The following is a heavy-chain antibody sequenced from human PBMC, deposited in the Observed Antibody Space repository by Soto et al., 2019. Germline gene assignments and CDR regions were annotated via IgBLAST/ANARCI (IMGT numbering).Heavy chain of an antibody. Sequence: TLSLTCTVSGGSISSGDYYWSWIRQPPGKGLEWIGYIYYSGSTYYNPSLKSRVTISVDTSKNQFSLKLSSVTAADTAVYYCARGGYDSSGYYYLGNQGFDPWGQGTLVTVSS. J-gene: IGHJ5*02. CDR2: IYYSGST. CDR3: ARGGYDSSGYYYLGNQGFDP. D-gene: IGHD3-22*01. V-gene: IGHV4-30-4*01. CDR1: GGSISSGDYY.